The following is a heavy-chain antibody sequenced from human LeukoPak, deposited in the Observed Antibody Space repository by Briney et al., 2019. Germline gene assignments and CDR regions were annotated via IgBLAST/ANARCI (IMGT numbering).Heavy chain of an antibody. CDR1: GYTFTSYG. Sequence: ASVKVSCKASGYTFTSYGISWVRQAPGQRLEWMGWINAGNGNTKYSQKFQGRVTITRDTSASTAYMELSSLRSEDTAVYYCARDDEANFDYWGQGTLVTVSS. CDR3: ARDDEANFDY. CDR2: INAGNGNT. V-gene: IGHV1-3*01. J-gene: IGHJ4*02.